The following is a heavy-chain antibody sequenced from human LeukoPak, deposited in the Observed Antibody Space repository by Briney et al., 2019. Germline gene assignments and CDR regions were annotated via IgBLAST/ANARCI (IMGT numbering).Heavy chain of an antibody. Sequence: SETLSLTRTVSGDSISSGNYHWSWIRQPAGEGLEWIGRMYISGTSNYNPSLKSRVSISVDTSRNQVSLKLTSVTTADTAVYYCARGIGAGRDSFDYWGEETLVTVSS. CDR1: GDSISSGNYH. V-gene: IGHV4-61*02. CDR2: MYISGTS. CDR3: ARGIGAGRDSFDY. D-gene: IGHD1-26*01. J-gene: IGHJ4*02.